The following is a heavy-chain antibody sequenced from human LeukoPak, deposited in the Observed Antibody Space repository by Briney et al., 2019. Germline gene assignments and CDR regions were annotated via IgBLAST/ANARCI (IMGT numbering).Heavy chain of an antibody. CDR1: GGSISSGSYY. D-gene: IGHD6-19*01. CDR2: IYTSGST. CDR3: ARVSMDDNGWYANWFDP. Sequence: PSETLSLTCTVSGGSISSGSYYWSWIRQPAGKGLEWIGRIYTSGSTNYNPSLKSRVTMSVDTSKNQFSLKLSSVTPEDTAVYYCARVSMDDNGWYANWFDPWGQGTLVTVSS. V-gene: IGHV4-61*02. J-gene: IGHJ5*02.